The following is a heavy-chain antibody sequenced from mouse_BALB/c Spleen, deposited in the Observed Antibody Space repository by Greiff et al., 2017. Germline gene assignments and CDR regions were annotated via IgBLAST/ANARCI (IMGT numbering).Heavy chain of an antibody. CDR3: ARSGGTRSWFAY. CDR1: GFTFSSFG. CDR2: ISSGSSTI. J-gene: IGHJ3*01. D-gene: IGHD4-1*01. V-gene: IGHV5-17*02. Sequence: EVKVVESGGGLVQPGGSRKLSCAASGFTFSSFGMHWVRQAPEKGLEWVAYISSGSSTIYYADTVKGRFTISRDNPKNTLFLQMTSLRSEDTAMYYCARSGGTRSWFAYWGQGTLVTVSA.